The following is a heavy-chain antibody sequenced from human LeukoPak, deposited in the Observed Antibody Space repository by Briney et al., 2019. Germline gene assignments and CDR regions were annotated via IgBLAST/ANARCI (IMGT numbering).Heavy chain of an antibody. V-gene: IGHV3-30*02. CDR1: GFMFSSYW. CDR2: IRYDGSNR. Sequence: GSLRLSCAASGFMFSSYWMSWVRQAPGRGLEWVAFIRYDGSNRYYADSVKGRFTISRDNSKNTLYLQMNSLRSEDTAVYYCARAPDPPYSSSWFPFDPWGQGTLVTVSS. CDR3: ARAPDPPYSSSWFPFDP. D-gene: IGHD6-13*01. J-gene: IGHJ5*02.